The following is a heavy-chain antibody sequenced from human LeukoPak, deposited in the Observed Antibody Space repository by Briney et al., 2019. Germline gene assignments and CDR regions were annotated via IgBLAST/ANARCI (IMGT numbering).Heavy chain of an antibody. CDR2: INPSGGST. J-gene: IGHJ4*02. D-gene: IGHD1-26*01. V-gene: IGHV1-46*01. Sequence: ASVKVSCKASGYTFTSYYMHWVRQAPGQGLEWMGVINPSGGSTSYAQKFQGRVTMTRDTSTSTVYMELSSLRSEDTAVYYCARAPVGATFFDYWGQGTLVTVSS. CDR1: GYTFTSYY. CDR3: ARAPVGATFFDY.